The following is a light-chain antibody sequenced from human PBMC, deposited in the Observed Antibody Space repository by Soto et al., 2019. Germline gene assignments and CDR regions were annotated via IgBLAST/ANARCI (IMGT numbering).Light chain of an antibody. CDR1: QTISTD. Sequence: VLTESTAGLSLCPGGRATLSVRASQTISTDLAWYQQKPGQAPRLLIYGAYTRATGIPARFSGSGSATEFTLTISSLQSEDSAVYYCKQYNNWPRTFGQGTKVDIK. J-gene: IGKJ1*01. CDR2: GAY. CDR3: KQYNNWPRT. V-gene: IGKV3-15*01.